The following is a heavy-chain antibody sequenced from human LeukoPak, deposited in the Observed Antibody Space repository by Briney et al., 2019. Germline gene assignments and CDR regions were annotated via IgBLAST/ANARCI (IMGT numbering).Heavy chain of an antibody. V-gene: IGHV3-30-3*01. CDR2: ISYDGSNK. Sequence: GGSLRLSCAASGFTFNSYAMHWVRQAPGKGLEWVAVISYDGSNKYYADSVKGRFTISRDNSKNTLYLQMNSLRAEDTAVYYCARDPRSSGWSDAFDIWGQGTMVTVSS. CDR3: ARDPRSSGWSDAFDI. CDR1: GFTFNSYA. D-gene: IGHD6-19*01. J-gene: IGHJ3*02.